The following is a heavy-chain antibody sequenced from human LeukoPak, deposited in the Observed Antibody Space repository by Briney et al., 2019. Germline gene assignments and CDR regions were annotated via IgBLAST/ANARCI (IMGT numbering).Heavy chain of an antibody. CDR1: GFTFRSYW. Sequence: PGGSLRLSCAASGFTFRSYWMTWVRQAPGKGLEWVSAISGSGGSTYYADSVKGRFTISRDNSKNTLYLQMNSLRAEDTAVYYCAKDHTPGYCSSTSCYGIDYWGQGTLVTVSS. CDR3: AKDHTPGYCSSTSCYGIDY. J-gene: IGHJ4*02. V-gene: IGHV3-23*01. CDR2: ISGSGGST. D-gene: IGHD2-2*01.